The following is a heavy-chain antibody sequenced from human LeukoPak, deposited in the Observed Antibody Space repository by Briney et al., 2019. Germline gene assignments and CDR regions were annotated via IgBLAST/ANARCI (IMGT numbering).Heavy chain of an antibody. J-gene: IGHJ5*02. CDR2: IYYSGST. Sequence: SQTLSLTCTVSGGSISSGDYYWSWIRQPPGKGLEWIGYIYYSGSTYYNPSLKSRVTISVDTSKSQFSLKLSSVTAADTAVYYCARANYDYVLGSYRFNWFDPWGQGTLVTVSS. D-gene: IGHD3-16*02. CDR3: ARANYDYVLGSYRFNWFDP. V-gene: IGHV4-30-4*01. CDR1: GGSISSGDYY.